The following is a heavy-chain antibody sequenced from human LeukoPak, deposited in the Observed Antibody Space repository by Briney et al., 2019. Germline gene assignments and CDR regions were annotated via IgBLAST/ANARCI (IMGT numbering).Heavy chain of an antibody. J-gene: IGHJ4*02. D-gene: IGHD2/OR15-2a*01. CDR1: GFIFTSYA. CDR2: ISGSGGTT. CDR3: ARGASEESLFDF. V-gene: IGHV3-23*01. Sequence: PGGSLRLSCSVSGFIFTSYAMSWVRQAPGKGLEWVSAISGSGGTTYYADSVKGRFTLSRDNSKNTLYLQMSSLRADDTAVYYCARGASEESLFDFWGQGTLVTVSS.